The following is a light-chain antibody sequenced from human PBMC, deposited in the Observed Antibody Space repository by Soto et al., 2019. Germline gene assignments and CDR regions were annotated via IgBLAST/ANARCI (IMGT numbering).Light chain of an antibody. CDR2: DVS. J-gene: IGLJ2*01. Sequence: QSALTQPASVSGSPGQSITISCTGTSSDVGGYNYVSWYQQHPGKAPKLMIYDVSNRPSGVSNRFSGSKSGNTASLTISGLQAEDEADYYCSSYTSSSTLGVFGGGTQLFVL. CDR3: SSYTSSSTLGV. CDR1: SSDVGGYNY. V-gene: IGLV2-14*01.